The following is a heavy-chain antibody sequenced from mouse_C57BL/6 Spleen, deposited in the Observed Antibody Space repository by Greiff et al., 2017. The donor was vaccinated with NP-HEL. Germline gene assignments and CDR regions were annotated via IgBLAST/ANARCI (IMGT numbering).Heavy chain of an antibody. D-gene: IGHD1-1*01. Sequence: VQLQQSGAELVRPGSSVKLSCKASGYTFTSYWMHWVKQRPIQGLEWIGNIDPSDSETHYNQKFKDKATLTVDKSSSTAYMQLSSLTSEESAVYYCVTVVARRYFDYWGQGTTLTVSS. J-gene: IGHJ2*01. V-gene: IGHV1-52*01. CDR3: VTVVARRYFDY. CDR2: IDPSDSET. CDR1: GYTFTSYW.